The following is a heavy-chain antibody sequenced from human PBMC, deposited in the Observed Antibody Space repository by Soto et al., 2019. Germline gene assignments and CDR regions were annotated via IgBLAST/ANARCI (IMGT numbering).Heavy chain of an antibody. CDR3: ARGGRPGREQTSSWYWFDP. J-gene: IGHJ5*02. D-gene: IGHD6-13*01. V-gene: IGHV6-1*01. Sequence: QLQQSGPGLVKPSQTLSLTCVISGDTVSSSTTAWHWIRQSPSRGLEWLGRTYFRSKWFNDYAVFVKSRMTINADTSKNQFSLQLKSMTPEDSAVYYCARGGRPGREQTSSWYWFDPWGQGTLVTVSS. CDR2: TYFRSKWFN. CDR1: GDTVSSSTTA.